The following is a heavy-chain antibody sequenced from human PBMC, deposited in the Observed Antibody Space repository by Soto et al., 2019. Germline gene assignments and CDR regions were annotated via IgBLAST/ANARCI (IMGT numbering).Heavy chain of an antibody. J-gene: IGHJ4*02. D-gene: IGHD3-3*01. V-gene: IGHV3-23*01. Sequence: EVQLLESGGGLVQPGGSLRLSCAASEFTFRSYAMTWVRQAPGKGLEWVSAISGSGSSTYYADSVKGRFIISRDNSKNTLYLQMNSLRADDTAVYYCAKAQPLYDFWSGYVASVDYWGQGTLVTVSS. CDR1: EFTFRSYA. CDR2: ISGSGSST. CDR3: AKAQPLYDFWSGYVASVDY.